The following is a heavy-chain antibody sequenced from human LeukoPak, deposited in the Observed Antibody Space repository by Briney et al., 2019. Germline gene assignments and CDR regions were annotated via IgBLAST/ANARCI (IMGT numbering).Heavy chain of an antibody. CDR3: ASGLRGITGVSGTFDY. CDR2: INHSGST. D-gene: IGHD3-10*01. Sequence: SETLSLTCAVYGGSFSGYYWSWIRQPPGKGLEWIGEINHSGSTNYNPSLKRRVTISVDTSKNQFSLKLSSVTAADTAVYYCASGLRGITGVSGTFDYWGQGTLVTVSS. J-gene: IGHJ4*02. CDR1: GGSFSGYY. V-gene: IGHV4-34*01.